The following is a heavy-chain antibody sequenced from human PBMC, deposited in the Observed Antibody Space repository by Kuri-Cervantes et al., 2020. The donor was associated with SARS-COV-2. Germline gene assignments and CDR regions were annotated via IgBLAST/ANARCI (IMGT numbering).Heavy chain of an antibody. Sequence: GESLKISCAASGFTFSSYAMHWVRQAPGKGLEWVAVISYDGNNKYYADSVKGRFTISRDNSKNTLYLQMDSLRAEDTAVYYCARAYCSSTSCQLDYWGQGTLVTVSS. V-gene: IGHV3-30-3*01. D-gene: IGHD2-2*01. CDR3: ARAYCSSTSCQLDY. CDR1: GFTFSSYA. CDR2: ISYDGNNK. J-gene: IGHJ4*02.